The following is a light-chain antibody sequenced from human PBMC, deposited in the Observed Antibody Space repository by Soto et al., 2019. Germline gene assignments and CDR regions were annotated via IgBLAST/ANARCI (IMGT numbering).Light chain of an antibody. J-gene: IGKJ1*01. CDR1: QSISRS. V-gene: IGKV3-15*01. CDR2: GAA. Sequence: MTQSPSTLSASVGDRVTITCRASQSISRSLAWYQQKPGQAPRLLIYGAATRATGIPARFSGSGSGTEFTLTISDLQSEDFAVYYCQQYHNWPAFGQGTKVEIK. CDR3: QQYHNWPA.